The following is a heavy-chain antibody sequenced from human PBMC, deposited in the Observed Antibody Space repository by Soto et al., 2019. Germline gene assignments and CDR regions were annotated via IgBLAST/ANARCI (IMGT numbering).Heavy chain of an antibody. CDR2: IYHSGST. V-gene: IGHV4-4*02. CDR3: ARDQNGSGDYYTRYFDY. D-gene: IGHD3-10*01. Sequence: SETLSLTCAVSGGSINSRYWWSWVRQSPGKGLEWIGEIYHSGSTNYNPSLKSRVTISVDKSKNQFSLNLSSVTAADTAVYYCARDQNGSGDYYTRYFDYWGQGTLVTVSS. CDR1: GGSINSRYW. J-gene: IGHJ4*02.